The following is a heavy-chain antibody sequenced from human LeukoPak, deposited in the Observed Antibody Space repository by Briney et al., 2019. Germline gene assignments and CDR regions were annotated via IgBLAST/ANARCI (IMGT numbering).Heavy chain of an antibody. CDR1: GYTFTSYG. Sequence: ASVKVSSKASGYTFTSYGISWVRQAPGQGLEWMGWISAYNGNTNYAQKLQGRVTMTTDTSTSTAYMELRSLRSDDTAVYYCAREGLSLGIVATIYVLFDYWGQGTLVTVSS. D-gene: IGHD5-12*01. CDR2: ISAYNGNT. V-gene: IGHV1-18*01. J-gene: IGHJ4*02. CDR3: AREGLSLGIVATIYVLFDY.